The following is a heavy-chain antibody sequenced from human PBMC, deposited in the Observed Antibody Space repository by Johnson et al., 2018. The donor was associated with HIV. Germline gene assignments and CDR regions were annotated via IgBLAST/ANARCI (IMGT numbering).Heavy chain of an antibody. V-gene: IGHV3-30-3*01. D-gene: IGHD5-24*01. CDR1: GFTFSSYA. J-gene: IGHJ3*02. CDR3: TSRRDGYNLIGI. CDR2: ISYDGSNK. Sequence: VQLVESGGGVVQPGRSLRLSCAASGFTFSSYAMHWVRQAPGKGLEWVAVISYDGSNKYYADTVKGRFTISRANAKNSLYLQMNSLRAEDTALYYCTSRRDGYNLIGIWGQGTMVTVSS.